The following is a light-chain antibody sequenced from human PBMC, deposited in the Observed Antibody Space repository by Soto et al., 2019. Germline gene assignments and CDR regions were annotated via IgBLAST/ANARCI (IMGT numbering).Light chain of an antibody. V-gene: IGLV1-51*02. Sequence: QSVLTQPPSVSAAPGQKVTISCSGSSSNIGNNFVSWYQQLPGTAPKLLIYENNKRPSGIPDRFSGSKSGTSATLGITGPQTGDEADYYCGTWDSSLSARVFGGGTQLTVL. CDR2: ENN. CDR3: GTWDSSLSARV. CDR1: SSNIGNNF. J-gene: IGLJ3*02.